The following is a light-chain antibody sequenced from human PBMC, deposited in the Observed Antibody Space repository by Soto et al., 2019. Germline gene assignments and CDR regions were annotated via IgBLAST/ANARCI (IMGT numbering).Light chain of an antibody. V-gene: IGLV1-47*01. CDR3: ASWDDTLSGWV. CDR2: RND. J-gene: IGLJ3*02. CDR1: SSNVGRHY. Sequence: QAVVTQPPSASATPGQRVTISCSGSSSNVGRHYVYWYHQLPGTAPKLLIYRNDQRPSGVPDRFSGSKSGTSASLAISGLRPEDEADYYCASWDDTLSGWVFGGGTKLTVL.